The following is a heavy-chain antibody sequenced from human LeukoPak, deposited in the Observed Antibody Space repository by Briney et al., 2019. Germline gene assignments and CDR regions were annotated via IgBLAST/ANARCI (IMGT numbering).Heavy chain of an antibody. CDR3: AANPRGYCSSTSCYAAWSDP. CDR1: GYTFTSYD. V-gene: IGHV1-8*01. Sequence: GASVKVSCKASGYTFTSYDINWVRQATGQGLEWMGWMNPNSGNTGYAQKFQGRVTMTRNTSISTAYMELSSLRSEDTAVYYCAANPRGYCSSTSCYAAWSDPWGQGTLVTVSS. CDR2: MNPNSGNT. D-gene: IGHD2-2*01. J-gene: IGHJ5*02.